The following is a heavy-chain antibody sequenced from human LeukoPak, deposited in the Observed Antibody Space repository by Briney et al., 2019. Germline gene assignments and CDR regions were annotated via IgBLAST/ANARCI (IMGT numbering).Heavy chain of an antibody. D-gene: IGHD5-24*01. J-gene: IGHJ4*02. Sequence: ASVKVSCKASGYTFTNYGTSWVRQAPGQGLEWMGWISAYNGNTNYAQKVQGRVTMTADTSTSTAYMELRSLRSDDTAVYYCARDRGRELAGTFVDYWGQGTLVTVSS. CDR2: ISAYNGNT. CDR1: GYTFTNYG. CDR3: ARDRGRELAGTFVDY. V-gene: IGHV1-18*04.